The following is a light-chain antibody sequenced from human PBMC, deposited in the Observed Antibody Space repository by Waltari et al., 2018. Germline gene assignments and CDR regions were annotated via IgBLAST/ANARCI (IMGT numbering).Light chain of an antibody. Sequence: QSALTQPASVSGSPGQSVTIPCTGTRSDAGASNSVSWYQDHPGQGPKFLIHDVSDRPSGVSARFSGSKSGNTASLTISGLQAEDEADYYCSSESSAKVVLFGGGTKVTVL. CDR1: RSDAGASNS. V-gene: IGLV2-14*03. CDR2: DVS. J-gene: IGLJ3*02. CDR3: SSESSAKVVL.